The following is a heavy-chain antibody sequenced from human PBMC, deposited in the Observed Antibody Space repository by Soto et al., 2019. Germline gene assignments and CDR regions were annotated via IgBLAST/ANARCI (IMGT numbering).Heavy chain of an antibody. CDR3: ARDMGVFWSGYPEGGFDY. CDR2: IKQDGSEK. CDR1: GFTFTNYW. J-gene: IGHJ4*02. V-gene: IGHV3-7*01. D-gene: IGHD3-3*01. Sequence: EAQLVESGGGLVQPGGSLRLSCAASGFTFTNYWMSWVRQAPGKGLEWVANIKQDGSEKYSADSAKGRFIISRDNAKTSLYLQMNSLRAEATAVYYCARDMGVFWSGYPEGGFDYWGQGTPVTVSS.